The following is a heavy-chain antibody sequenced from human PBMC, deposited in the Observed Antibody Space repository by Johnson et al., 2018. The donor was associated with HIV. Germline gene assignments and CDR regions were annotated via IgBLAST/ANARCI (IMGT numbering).Heavy chain of an antibody. V-gene: IGHV3-11*04. CDR3: ARDHVGPPADDAFDI. Sequence: QVQLVESGGDSVKPGGSLRLSCTASGFTFRDYYMSWIRQAPGKGLEWVSYISSSGSTIYYADSVKGRFTISRDNSKNTLYLQMNSLRAEDTAVYYCARDHVGPPADDAFDIWGQGIMVTVSS. CDR2: ISSSGSTI. D-gene: IGHD1-26*01. J-gene: IGHJ3*02. CDR1: GFTFRDYY.